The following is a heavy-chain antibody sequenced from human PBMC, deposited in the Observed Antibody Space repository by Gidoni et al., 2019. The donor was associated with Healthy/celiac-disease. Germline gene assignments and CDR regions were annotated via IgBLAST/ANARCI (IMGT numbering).Heavy chain of an antibody. CDR1: GFTFGSYS. CDR2: IRSKAYGGTT. V-gene: IGHV3-49*03. D-gene: IGHD3-10*01. J-gene: IGHJ4*02. Sequence: EVQLVESGGGLVQPGRSLRLSCTASGFTFGSYSMIWFSQAPGKGLEWVGFIRSKAYGGTTEYAASVKGRFTISRDDSKSIAYLKMNSLKTEDTAVYYCTREDITMVRGVIIGAVFDYWGQGTLVTVSS. CDR3: TREDITMVRGVIIGAVFDY.